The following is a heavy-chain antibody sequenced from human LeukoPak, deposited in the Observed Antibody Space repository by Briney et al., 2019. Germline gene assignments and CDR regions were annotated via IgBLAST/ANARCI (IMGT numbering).Heavy chain of an antibody. CDR3: ARGEGHCSRPSCYISPFSSFDY. D-gene: IGHD2-2*02. J-gene: IGHJ4*02. V-gene: IGHV4-34*01. CDR1: GVSFSGYY. CDR2: INHSGST. Sequence: SETLSLTCAVYGVSFSGYYWSWIRQPPGKGLEWIGEINHSGSTNYNPSLKSRVTISVDTSRKQFSLKLSSVTAADTAVYYCARGEGHCSRPSCYISPFSSFDYGGRETRVTVSS.